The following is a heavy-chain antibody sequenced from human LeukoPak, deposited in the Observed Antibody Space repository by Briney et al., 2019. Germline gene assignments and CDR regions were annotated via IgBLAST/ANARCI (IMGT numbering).Heavy chain of an antibody. Sequence: GGSLRLSCAASGFTVSNNYMSWVRQAPGKGLEWVSIFHSGGTTYYADSVMGRFTISRDISKNTLNLQMNSLRAEDTGVYYCARGRPSRFDPRGQGTLVTVSP. CDR3: ARGRPSRFDP. J-gene: IGHJ5*02. CDR2: FHSGGTT. CDR1: GFTVSNNY. V-gene: IGHV3-66*01.